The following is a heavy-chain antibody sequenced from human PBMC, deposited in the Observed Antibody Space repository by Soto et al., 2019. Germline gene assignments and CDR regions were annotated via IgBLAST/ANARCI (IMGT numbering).Heavy chain of an antibody. V-gene: IGHV3-33*01. J-gene: IGHJ4*02. CDR2: IWYDGSNK. CDR3: ARDSGDIVVVVAATQTAIDY. D-gene: IGHD2-15*01. CDR1: GFTFSSYG. Sequence: QVQLVESGGGVVQPGRSLRLSCAASGFTFSSYGMHWVRQAPGKGLEWVAVIWYDGSNKYYADSVKGRFTISRDNSKNTLYLQMNSXXXEDTAVYYCARDSGDIVVVVAATQTAIDYWGQGTLVTVSS.